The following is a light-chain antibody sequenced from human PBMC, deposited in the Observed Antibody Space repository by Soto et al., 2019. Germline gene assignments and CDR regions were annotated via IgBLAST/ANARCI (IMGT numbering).Light chain of an antibody. CDR1: SSDIGAYNY. J-gene: IGLJ1*01. V-gene: IGLV2-14*01. CDR3: SSYTSSSTLEV. Sequence: QSALTQPASVSGSPGQSITISCTATSSDIGAYNYVSWYQQHPGKAPKLMIYEVSNRPSGVSNRFSGSKSGNTASLTISGLQAEDEADYYCSSYTSSSTLEVFGTGTKLTVL. CDR2: EVS.